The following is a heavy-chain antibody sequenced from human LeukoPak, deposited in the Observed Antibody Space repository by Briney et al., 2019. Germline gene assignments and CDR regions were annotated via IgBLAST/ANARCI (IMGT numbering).Heavy chain of an antibody. Sequence: SQALSLTCTVSGGSINSGGFYRSWIRQHPGKGLEWIGYIYSSGSTYYNPSLKSRITISEDSSENQFSLKLTSVTAADTAVYYCARTPPRSYYYDSVGSYFDFWGQGTLVTVSS. CDR2: IYSSGST. CDR1: GGSINSGGFY. J-gene: IGHJ4*02. V-gene: IGHV4-31*03. D-gene: IGHD3-22*01. CDR3: ARTPPRSYYYDSVGSYFDF.